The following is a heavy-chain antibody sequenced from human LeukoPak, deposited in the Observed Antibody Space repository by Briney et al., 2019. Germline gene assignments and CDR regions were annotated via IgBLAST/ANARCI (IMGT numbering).Heavy chain of an antibody. CDR1: GFTFTDYY. CDR3: ARGGNRLLSKDFDY. J-gene: IGHJ4*02. V-gene: IGHV1-2*02. Sequence: ASVKVSCKSSGFTFTDYYIHWVRQAPGQGLEWMGYIGPHSSATSSPQEFQGRVTMTRDTSMSTAYMELTRLTSDDTAVYCCARGGNRLLSKDFDYWGPGTLVNVSS. CDR2: IGPHSSAT. D-gene: IGHD1-14*01.